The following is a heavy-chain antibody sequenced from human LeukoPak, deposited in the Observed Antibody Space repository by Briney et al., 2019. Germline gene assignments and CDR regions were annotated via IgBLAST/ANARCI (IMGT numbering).Heavy chain of an antibody. D-gene: IGHD3-3*01. Sequence: SGPTLVKPTQTLTLTCTFSGFSLSTSGVGVGWIRQPPGKALEWLALIYWDDDKRYSPSLKSRLTITKDTSKNQVVLTMTNMDPVDTATYYCAHTKYYDFWSDNNWFDLWGQGTLVTVSS. V-gene: IGHV2-5*02. CDR2: IYWDDDK. CDR1: GFSLSTSGVG. J-gene: IGHJ5*02. CDR3: AHTKYYDFWSDNNWFDL.